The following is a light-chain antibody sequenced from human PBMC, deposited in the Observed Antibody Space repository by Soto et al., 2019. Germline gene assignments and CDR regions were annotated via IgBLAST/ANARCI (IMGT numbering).Light chain of an antibody. J-gene: IGLJ2*01. Sequence: QPVLTQSPSASASLGASVKLTCTLSSGHSNYAIAWHQQQPEKGPRFLMKLNSDGSHSKGDGIPDRFSGSSSGAERYLTISTLQSEDEADYYCQTWVTGIYIFGGGTKLTVL. V-gene: IGLV4-69*01. CDR2: LNSDGSH. CDR1: SGHSNYA. CDR3: QTWVTGIYI.